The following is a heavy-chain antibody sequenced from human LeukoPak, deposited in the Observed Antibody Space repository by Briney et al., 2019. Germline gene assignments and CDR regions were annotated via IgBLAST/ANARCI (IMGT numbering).Heavy chain of an antibody. V-gene: IGHV3-15*01. CDR3: TTLWRVVVVTATTDDY. CDR2: IKSKTDGGTT. Sequence: PGGSLRLSCAASGFTVSNAWMSWVRQAPGKGLEWVGRIKSKTDGGTTDYAAPVKGRFTISRDDSKNTLYLQMNSLKTEDTAVYYCTTLWRVVVVTATTDDYWGQGTLVTVSS. D-gene: IGHD2-21*02. CDR1: GFTVSNAW. J-gene: IGHJ4*02.